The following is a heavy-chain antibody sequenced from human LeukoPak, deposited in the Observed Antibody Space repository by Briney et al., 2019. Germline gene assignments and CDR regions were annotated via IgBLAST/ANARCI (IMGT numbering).Heavy chain of an antibody. CDR3: ARGTPCNP. Sequence: PSETLSLTCTVSGASIDSGRYYWGWIRQPPGKGLEWIGSIHYSGTTYYNPSLKSRVTISIDTSNNQFSLKLSSVTAADTAVYYCARGTPCNPGGQGTLVTVSS. CDR2: IHYSGTT. CDR1: GASIDSGRYY. V-gene: IGHV4-39*07. J-gene: IGHJ5*02.